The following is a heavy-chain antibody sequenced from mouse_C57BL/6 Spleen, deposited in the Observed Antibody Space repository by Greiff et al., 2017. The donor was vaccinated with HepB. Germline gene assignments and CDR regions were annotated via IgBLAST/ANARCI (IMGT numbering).Heavy chain of an antibody. CDR1: GFTFSDFY. Sequence: EVKVVESGGGLVQSGRSLRLSCATSGFTFSDFYMEWVRQAPGKGLEWIAASRNKANDYTTEYSASVKGRFIVSRDTSQSILYLQMNALRAEDTAIYYCARGYYGAYWGQGTLVTVSA. J-gene: IGHJ3*01. D-gene: IGHD2-1*01. CDR2: SRNKANDYTT. CDR3: ARGYYGAY. V-gene: IGHV7-1*01.